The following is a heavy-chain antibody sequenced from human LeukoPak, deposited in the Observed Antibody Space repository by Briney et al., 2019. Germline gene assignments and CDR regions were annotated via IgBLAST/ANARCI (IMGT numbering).Heavy chain of an antibody. D-gene: IGHD1-14*01. Sequence: SETLSLTCTVLGGSISSYYWSWIRQPPGKGLEWIGYIYYSGSTNYNPSLKSRVTISVDTSKNQFSLKLSSVTAADTAVYYCAREMPQNLYFDYWGQGTLVTVSS. CDR2: IYYSGST. CDR1: GGSISSYY. V-gene: IGHV4-59*01. J-gene: IGHJ4*02. CDR3: AREMPQNLYFDY.